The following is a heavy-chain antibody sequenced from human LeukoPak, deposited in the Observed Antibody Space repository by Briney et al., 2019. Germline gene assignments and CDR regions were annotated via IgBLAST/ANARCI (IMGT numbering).Heavy chain of an antibody. CDR1: GGSISSSSYY. Sequence: SETLSLTCTVSGGSISSSSYYWGWIRQPPGKGLEWIGSIYYSGSTYYNPSLKSRVTISVDTSKNQFSLKLSSVTAADTAVYYCARHEGRIAPNFDYWGQGTLVTVSS. D-gene: IGHD6-13*01. CDR3: ARHEGRIAPNFDY. V-gene: IGHV4-39*01. CDR2: IYYSGST. J-gene: IGHJ4*02.